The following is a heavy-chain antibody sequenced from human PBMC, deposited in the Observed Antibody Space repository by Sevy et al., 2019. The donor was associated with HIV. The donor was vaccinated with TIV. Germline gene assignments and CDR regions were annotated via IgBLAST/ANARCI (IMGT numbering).Heavy chain of an antibody. CDR2: LSFGCGEI. Sequence: GGSLRLSCAASGFTFSKYSMSWVRQPPGKGLEWVSTLSFGCGEINYADTVKGRFTVSRDNSKSSVYLQMNNLRPEDTAVYYCAREGCTKPHDYWGQGTLVTVSS. CDR3: AREGCTKPHDY. J-gene: IGHJ4*02. D-gene: IGHD2-8*01. CDR1: GFTFSKYS. V-gene: IGHV3-23*01.